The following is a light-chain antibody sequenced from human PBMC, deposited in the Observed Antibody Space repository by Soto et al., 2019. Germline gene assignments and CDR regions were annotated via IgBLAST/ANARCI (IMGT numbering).Light chain of an antibody. CDR1: QSISSW. V-gene: IGKV1-5*01. J-gene: IGKJ1*01. CDR2: DVS. CDR3: QQYNSFWT. Sequence: DIQMTQSPSTLSASVGDRVTITCRASQSISSWLAWYQQKPGKAPKLLIYDVSSLESGVPSRLSGRGSGTAFTLTISSLQPDDFATYYCQQYNSFWTFGQGTKVEIK.